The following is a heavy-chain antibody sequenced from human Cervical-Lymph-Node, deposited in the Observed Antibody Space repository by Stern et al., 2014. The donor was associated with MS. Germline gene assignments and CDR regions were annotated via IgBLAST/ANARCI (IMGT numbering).Heavy chain of an antibody. D-gene: IGHD4-17*01. J-gene: IGHJ4*02. CDR3: ARDMSTVTTPYFDY. CDR1: GFTFTSCY. V-gene: IGHV1-2*02. Sequence: QVQLVESGAEVGRPGASVKVACKASGFTFTSCYMHWVRQAPGQGLEWMGWINANSGGTNSAQKFQGRVTMTRDTSISTVYMDLTGLTSDDTAIYYCARDMSTVTTPYFDYWGQGTLVTVPS. CDR2: INANSGGT.